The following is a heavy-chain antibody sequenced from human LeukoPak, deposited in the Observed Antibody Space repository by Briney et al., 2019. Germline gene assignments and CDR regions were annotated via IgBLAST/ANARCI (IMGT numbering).Heavy chain of an antibody. CDR3: AREDWYHLDY. CDR1: GFTFSSYA. J-gene: IGHJ4*02. Sequence: PGRSLRLSCAASGFTFSSYAMHWVRQAPGKGLEWVANIRQDGGLKHYVDSVKGRFTISRDNAENSLYLQMNSLRIEDTAVYYCAREDWYHLDYWGQGTLVIVSS. V-gene: IGHV3-7*03. CDR2: IRQDGGLK. D-gene: IGHD3/OR15-3a*01.